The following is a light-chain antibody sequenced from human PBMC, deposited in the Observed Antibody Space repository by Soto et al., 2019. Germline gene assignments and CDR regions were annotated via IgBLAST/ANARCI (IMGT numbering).Light chain of an antibody. CDR3: QHLNSYPIT. V-gene: IGKV1-9*01. CDR1: QGVSSH. Sequence: IQLTQFPSSLSASVVDRVTITFRASQGVSSHLAWHQQRPGKAPKLLIYEVSTLQSGVPSRFSGSGSGTDFTLTISSLQPEDFATYYCQHLNSYPITFGQGTRLEIK. J-gene: IGKJ5*01. CDR2: EVS.